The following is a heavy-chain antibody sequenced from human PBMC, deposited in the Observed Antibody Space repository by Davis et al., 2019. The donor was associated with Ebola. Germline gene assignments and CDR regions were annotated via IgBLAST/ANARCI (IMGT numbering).Heavy chain of an antibody. Sequence: GESLKISCKGSGYSFTSYWIGWVRQMPGKGLEWMGIIYPGDSDTRYSPSFQGQVTISADKSISTAYLQWSSLKASDTAMYYCARHRVPYGDYASFDYWGQGTLVTVSS. D-gene: IGHD4-17*01. CDR2: IYPGDSDT. J-gene: IGHJ4*02. CDR3: ARHRVPYGDYASFDY. CDR1: GYSFTSYW. V-gene: IGHV5-51*01.